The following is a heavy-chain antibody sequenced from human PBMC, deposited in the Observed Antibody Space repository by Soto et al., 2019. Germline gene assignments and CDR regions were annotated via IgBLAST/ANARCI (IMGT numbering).Heavy chain of an antibody. CDR3: AKEGQYSDILTGCRSYYGMDV. Sequence: QVQLVESGGGVVQPGRSLRLSCAASGFTFSSYGMHWVRQAPGKGLEWVAVISYDGSNKYYADSVKGRFTISRDNSKNTLYLQMNSLRAEDTDVYYCAKEGQYSDILTGCRSYYGMDVWGQGTTVTVSS. CDR2: ISYDGSNK. CDR1: GFTFSSYG. J-gene: IGHJ6*02. V-gene: IGHV3-30*18. D-gene: IGHD3-9*01.